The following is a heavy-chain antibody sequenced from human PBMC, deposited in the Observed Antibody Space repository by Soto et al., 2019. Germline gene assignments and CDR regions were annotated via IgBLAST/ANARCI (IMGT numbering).Heavy chain of an antibody. J-gene: IGHJ4*02. Sequence: PSSTLALTCTVSVDAVSSTKDCWSCIRKPPGKGLECIRYIYYSESTNYNPSLKSRVTISVDKSKNQFSLKMSSVTAADTAVYYCAGFGSYYYDSSGSYHYYSFDYWGQGTLVTVSS. CDR1: VDAVSSTKDC. D-gene: IGHD3-22*01. CDR3: AGFGSYYYDSSGSYHYYSFDY. V-gene: IGHV4-61*05. CDR2: IYYSEST.